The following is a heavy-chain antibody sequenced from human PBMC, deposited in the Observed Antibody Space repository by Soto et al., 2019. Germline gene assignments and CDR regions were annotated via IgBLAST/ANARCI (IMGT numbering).Heavy chain of an antibody. CDR3: AKDLGPKPITIFGNDAFDI. CDR2: ISGSGGST. CDR1: GFTFSSYA. J-gene: IGHJ3*02. Sequence: GGSLRLSCAASGFTFSSYAMSWVRQAPGKGLEWVSAISGSGGSTYYADSVKGRFTISRDNSKNTLYLQMNSLRAEDTAVYYCAKDLGPKPITIFGNDAFDIWGQGTMVTVSS. V-gene: IGHV3-23*01. D-gene: IGHD3-3*01.